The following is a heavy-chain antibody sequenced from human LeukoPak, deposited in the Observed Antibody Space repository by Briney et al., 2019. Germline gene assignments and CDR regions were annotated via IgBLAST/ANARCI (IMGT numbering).Heavy chain of an antibody. V-gene: IGHV3-48*01. CDR2: ISSSSSTI. Sequence: GGSLRLSCAASGFTFSSYSMNWVRQAPGKGLEWVSYISSSSSTIYYADSVKGRFTISRDNAKNSLYLQMNSLRAEDTAVYYCASHYYDSSGYRDWGQGTLVTVSS. CDR3: ASHYYDSSGYRD. CDR1: GFTFSSYS. D-gene: IGHD3-22*01. J-gene: IGHJ4*02.